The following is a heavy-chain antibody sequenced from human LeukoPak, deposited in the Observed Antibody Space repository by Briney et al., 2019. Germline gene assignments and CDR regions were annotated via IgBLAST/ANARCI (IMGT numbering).Heavy chain of an antibody. V-gene: IGHV3-15*07. CDR2: VKNRGDGRTT. D-gene: IGHD2-21*01. CDR1: TFTKAW. Sequence: PGGSLRLSCVVSTFTKAWMNWVRQAPGKGLEWVGRVKNRGDGRTTDYAAPVKGRFTISRDDSKRTVYLQMNSPKTEDTAVYFCTTEYCGGFDYWGQGTLVTVSS. J-gene: IGHJ4*02. CDR3: TTEYCGGFDY.